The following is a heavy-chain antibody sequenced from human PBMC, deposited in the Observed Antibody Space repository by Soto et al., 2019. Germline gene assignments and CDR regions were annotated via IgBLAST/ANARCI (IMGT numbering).Heavy chain of an antibody. CDR3: ARNLIGGTTTRYWYYYAMDA. Sequence: HPGGSLRLSCGASGFTFSNFAMSWVRQAPGGGLEWVSGLSGSGTSTLYADSVRGRFTISRDNANNTLYLQMNTLRSDDTARYYCARNLIGGTTTRYWYYYAMDAWGQGTTVTVSS. CDR1: GFTFSNFA. D-gene: IGHD2-8*02. V-gene: IGHV3-23*01. J-gene: IGHJ6*02. CDR2: LSGSGTST.